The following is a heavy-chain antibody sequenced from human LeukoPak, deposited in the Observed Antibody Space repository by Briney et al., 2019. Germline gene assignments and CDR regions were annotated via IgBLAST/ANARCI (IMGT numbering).Heavy chain of an antibody. V-gene: IGHV3-53*01. CDR3: AGAAYYMDV. CDR1: GFSFSTYS. CDR2: IYVDGST. D-gene: IGHD3-10*01. Sequence: PGGSLRLSCEASGFSFSTYSMNWVRQAPGKGLEWVSGIYVDGSTYYADSVKGRFTISRDNSRNTLYLQMNSLRAEDTAVYYCAGAAYYMDVWGQGTTVTVSS. J-gene: IGHJ6*02.